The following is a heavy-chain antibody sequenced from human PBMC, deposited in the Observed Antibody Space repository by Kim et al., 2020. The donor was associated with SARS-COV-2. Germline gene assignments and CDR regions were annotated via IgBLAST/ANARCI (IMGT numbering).Heavy chain of an antibody. CDR2: N. Sequence: NDYAVSVKSRITINPDTSKNHFSLHLNSFTPEDTAVYYCARSWHSYYFDYWGQGTLVTVSS. V-gene: IGHV6-1*01. J-gene: IGHJ4*02. CDR3: ARSWHSYYFDY. D-gene: IGHD6-13*01.